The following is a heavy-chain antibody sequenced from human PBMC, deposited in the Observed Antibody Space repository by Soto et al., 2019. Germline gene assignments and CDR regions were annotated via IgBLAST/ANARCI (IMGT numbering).Heavy chain of an antibody. CDR2: IYDSGST. Sequence: SETLSLTCTVSGVSISSSYWIWIRRPPGKGLEWIGYIYDSGSTYYNSSLKSRVTISVDTSKNQFSLKLSSVTAADTAVYYCARVSGIYYYGMDVWGQGTTVTVSS. V-gene: IGHV4-59*12. CDR1: GVSISSSY. CDR3: ARVSGIYYYGMDV. J-gene: IGHJ6*02. D-gene: IGHD3-10*01.